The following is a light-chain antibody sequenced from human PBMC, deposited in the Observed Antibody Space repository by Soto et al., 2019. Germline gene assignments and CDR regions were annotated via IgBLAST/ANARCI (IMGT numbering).Light chain of an antibody. CDR1: QSVSSN. V-gene: IGKV3-15*01. CDR3: HQRSNWSFLT. J-gene: IGKJ4*01. CDR2: GAS. Sequence: ITPAPYILRVPQAPRASLSCRVSQSVSSNLAWYQQKLGQAPRLLIYGASTRATGISARFSGSGSGTDFTLTISSLVAADFAVYYCHQRSNWSFLTFGGGTKVDIK.